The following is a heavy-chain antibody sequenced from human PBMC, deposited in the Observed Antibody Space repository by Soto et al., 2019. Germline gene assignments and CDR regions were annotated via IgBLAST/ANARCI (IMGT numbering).Heavy chain of an antibody. CDR1: GFTFSSYW. J-gene: IGHJ3*02. CDR3: ARVRSDYAWAFDI. D-gene: IGHD4-17*01. V-gene: IGHV3-7*01. CDR2: IKQDGSEK. Sequence: EVQLVESGGGLVQPGGSLRLSCAASGFTFSSYWMSWVRQAPGKGLEWVANIKQDGSEKYYVDSVKGRFTISRDNDKNSLYLQMNSLRAEDTAVYYCARVRSDYAWAFDIWGQGTMVTVSS.